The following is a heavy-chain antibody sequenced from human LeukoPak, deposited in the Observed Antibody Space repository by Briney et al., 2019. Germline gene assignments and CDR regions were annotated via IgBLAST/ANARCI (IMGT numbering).Heavy chain of an antibody. CDR3: ARGLTVKRSGDPNWFDP. CDR1: GRTLSSYA. Sequence: SVKVSCKAYGRTLSSYAISWVRQAPGQGLEWMGGIIPIFGTANYAQKFQGRVTITADKSTSTAYMELSSLRSEDTAVYYCARGLTVKRSGDPNWFDPWGQGTLVTVSS. V-gene: IGHV1-69*06. D-gene: IGHD3-16*01. CDR2: IIPIFGTA. J-gene: IGHJ5*02.